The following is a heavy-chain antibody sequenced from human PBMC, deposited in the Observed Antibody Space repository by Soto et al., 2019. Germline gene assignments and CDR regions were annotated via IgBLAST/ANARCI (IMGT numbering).Heavy chain of an antibody. CDR1: GFTFNSYA. D-gene: IGHD5-18*01. V-gene: IGHV3-30*03. Sequence: QVQLVESGGGVVQPGRSLRLSCAASGFTFNSYAMHWVRQAPGKGLEWVAVISYDASTKYYADSVKGRFTISRDNSKNTMYLQMNSLRAEDTAVYYSATNSYGYVSTYYFDYWGQGTLVTVSS. CDR2: ISYDASTK. CDR3: ATNSYGYVSTYYFDY. J-gene: IGHJ4*02.